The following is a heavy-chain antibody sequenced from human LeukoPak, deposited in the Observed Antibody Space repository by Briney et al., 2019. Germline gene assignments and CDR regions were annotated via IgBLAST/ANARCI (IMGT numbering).Heavy chain of an antibody. Sequence: PSETLSLTCTVSGGSISSSSYYWGWIRQPPGKGLEWIGSIYYSGSTYYNPSLKSRVTISVDTSKNQFSLKLSSVTAADTAVYYCASLHGYYYFDYWGQGTLVTVSS. CDR1: GGSISSSSYY. J-gene: IGHJ4*02. D-gene: IGHD1-1*01. V-gene: IGHV4-39*01. CDR2: IYYSGST. CDR3: ASLHGYYYFDY.